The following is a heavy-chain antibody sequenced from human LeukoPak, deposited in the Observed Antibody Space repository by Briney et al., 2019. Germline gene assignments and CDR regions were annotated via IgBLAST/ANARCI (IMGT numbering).Heavy chain of an antibody. Sequence: GGSLRLSCAASGFTFSTSAMNWVRQAPGKALEWVSGISSSGTSTYYADSVKGRFTMSRDNTKNMLYLQMNSLTAEDTAVYYCAKPFPRAIVRSTDVGAFDVWGLGTMVAVSS. D-gene: IGHD1-26*01. CDR3: AKPFPRAIVRSTDVGAFDV. J-gene: IGHJ3*01. CDR1: GFTFSTSA. V-gene: IGHV3-23*01. CDR2: ISSSGTST.